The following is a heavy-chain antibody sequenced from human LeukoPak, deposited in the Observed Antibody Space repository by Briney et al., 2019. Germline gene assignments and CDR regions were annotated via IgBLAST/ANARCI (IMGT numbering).Heavy chain of an antibody. CDR3: ARTYCRGGSCHSVY. V-gene: IGHV4-59*08. Sequence: PSETLSLTCTVSGGSISSDYWSWIRQPPGKGLEWIGYIYYSGSTDSNPSLKSRVTISVDTSKNQISLKLSSVTAADTAVYYCARTYCRGGSCHSVYWGQGTLVTVSS. J-gene: IGHJ4*02. D-gene: IGHD2-15*01. CDR1: GGSISSDY. CDR2: IYYSGST.